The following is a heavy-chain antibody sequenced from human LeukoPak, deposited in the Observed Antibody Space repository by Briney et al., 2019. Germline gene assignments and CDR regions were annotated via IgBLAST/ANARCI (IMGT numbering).Heavy chain of an antibody. CDR3: ASALGLRLGELLGYFDY. Sequence: GASVKVSCKASGYTFTSYGISWVRQAPGQGLEWMGWISAYNGNTNYAQKLQGRVTMTTDTSTSTAYMELRSLRSEDTAVYYCASALGLRLGELLGYFDYWGQGTLVTVSS. V-gene: IGHV1-18*01. D-gene: IGHD3-16*01. CDR2: ISAYNGNT. CDR1: GYTFTSYG. J-gene: IGHJ4*02.